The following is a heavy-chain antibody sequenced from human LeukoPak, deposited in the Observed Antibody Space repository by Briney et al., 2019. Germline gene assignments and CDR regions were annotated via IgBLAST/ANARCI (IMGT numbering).Heavy chain of an antibody. J-gene: IGHJ4*02. CDR2: VSGSGGST. CDR1: GFTFSNAW. Sequence: QPGGSLRLSCAASGFTFSNAWMSWVRQAPGKGLEWVAAVSGSGGSTYYADSVKARFAISRDNSKNTMHLQMNSLRAEDTAVYYCAKRKGAGGPGYFDSWGQGTLVTVSS. V-gene: IGHV3-23*01. CDR3: AKRKGAGGPGYFDS. D-gene: IGHD6-13*01.